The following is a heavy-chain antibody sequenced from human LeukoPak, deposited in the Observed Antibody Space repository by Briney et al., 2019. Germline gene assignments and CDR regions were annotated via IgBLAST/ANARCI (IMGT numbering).Heavy chain of an antibody. Sequence: GGSLRLSCAASGFFSNYGMNWVRQAPGKGLEWVSAISGSGGSTYYADSVKGRFTISRDNSKNTLYLQMNSLRAEDTAVYYCAKAFYYYDSSGYYFSFDYWGQGTLVTVSS. V-gene: IGHV3-23*01. D-gene: IGHD3-22*01. J-gene: IGHJ4*02. CDR3: AKAFYYYDSSGYYFSFDY. CDR2: ISGSGGST. CDR1: GFFSNYG.